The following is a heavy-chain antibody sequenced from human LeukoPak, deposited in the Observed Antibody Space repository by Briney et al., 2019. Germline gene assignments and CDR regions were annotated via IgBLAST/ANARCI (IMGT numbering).Heavy chain of an antibody. CDR2: INPNSGGT. Sequence: ASVTVSCKASGYTFTDYYMHWVRQAPGQGLEWMGRINPNSGGTNYAQKFQGRVTMTRDTSISTAYMELSRLRSDDTAVYYCARDAHIAVAVNDAFDIWGQGTMVTVSS. CDR3: ARDAHIAVAVNDAFDI. V-gene: IGHV1-2*06. D-gene: IGHD6-19*01. J-gene: IGHJ3*02. CDR1: GYTFTDYY.